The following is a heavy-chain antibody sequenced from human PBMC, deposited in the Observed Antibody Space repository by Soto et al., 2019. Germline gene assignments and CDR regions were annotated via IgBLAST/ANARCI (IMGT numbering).Heavy chain of an antibody. CDR1: GFTFSSYW. Sequence: GGSLRLSCAASGFTFSSYWMSWVRQAPGKGLEWVANIKQDGSEKYYVDSVKGRFTISRDNAKNSLYLQMNSLRAEDTAVYYCARDVVPAANTLFDYWGQGTLVTVSS. CDR3: ARDVVPAANTLFDY. V-gene: IGHV3-7*01. J-gene: IGHJ4*02. CDR2: IKQDGSEK. D-gene: IGHD2-2*01.